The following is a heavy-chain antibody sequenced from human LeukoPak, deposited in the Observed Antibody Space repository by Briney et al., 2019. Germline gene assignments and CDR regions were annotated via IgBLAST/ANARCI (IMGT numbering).Heavy chain of an antibody. CDR3: ARTNAFDI. J-gene: IGHJ3*02. Sequence: PSETLSLTCTVSGGSISSGGYYWSWIRQLPGEGLEWIGYIYYSGSTHYNPSLKSRVTISVDTSKNQFSLRLSSVTAADTAVYYCARTNAFDIWGQGTMVTVSS. CDR1: GGSISSGGYY. V-gene: IGHV4-61*08. CDR2: IYYSGST.